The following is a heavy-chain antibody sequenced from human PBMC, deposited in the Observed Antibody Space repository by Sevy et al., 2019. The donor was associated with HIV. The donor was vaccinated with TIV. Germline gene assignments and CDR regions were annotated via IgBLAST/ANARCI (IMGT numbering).Heavy chain of an antibody. CDR2: ISTYSGET. Sequence: ASVKVSCKASGYTFTTYPIGWVRQAPGQGLEWMGWISTYSGETRDAQKFQGRATMTTDTSTSTAYLDLRSLRSDDTALYYCARDSDGSGHYYADFFDYWGQGTLVIVSS. CDR1: GYTFTTYP. V-gene: IGHV1-18*01. CDR3: ARDSDGSGHYYADFFDY. D-gene: IGHD3-22*01. J-gene: IGHJ4*02.